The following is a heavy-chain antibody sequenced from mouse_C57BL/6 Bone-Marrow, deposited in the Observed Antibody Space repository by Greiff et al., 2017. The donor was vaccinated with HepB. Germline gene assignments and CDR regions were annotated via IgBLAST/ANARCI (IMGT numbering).Heavy chain of an antibody. CDR3: ARHEGYYCSSSYGFAY. CDR2: ISNGGGST. V-gene: IGHV5-12*01. D-gene: IGHD1-1*01. Sequence: EVKLVESGGGLVQPGGSLKLSCAASGFTFSDYYMYWVRQTPEKRLEWVAYISNGGGSTYYPHTVKGRFTISRDNAKNTLYLQMSRLKSEDTAMYYCARHEGYYCSSSYGFAYWGQGTLVTVSA. CDR1: GFTFSDYY. J-gene: IGHJ3*01.